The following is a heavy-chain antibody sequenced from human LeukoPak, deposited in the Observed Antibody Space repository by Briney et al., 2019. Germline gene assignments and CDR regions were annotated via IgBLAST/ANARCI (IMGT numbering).Heavy chain of an antibody. J-gene: IGHJ4*02. Sequence: PSETLSLTCTVSGGSISSGSYYWSWIRQPAGKGLEWIGRIYTSGSTNYNPSLKSRVTISGDTSKNQFSLKLSSVTAADTAVYYCARGMGYSSSWYRAPHSGPPPWGQGTLVTVSS. CDR3: ARGMGYSSSWYRAPHSGPPP. V-gene: IGHV4-61*02. D-gene: IGHD6-13*01. CDR2: IYTSGST. CDR1: GGSISSGSYY.